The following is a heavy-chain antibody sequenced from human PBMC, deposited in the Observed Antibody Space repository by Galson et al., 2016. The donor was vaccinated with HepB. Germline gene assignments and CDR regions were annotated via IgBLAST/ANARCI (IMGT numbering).Heavy chain of an antibody. CDR3: ARDRKVLLWFGEPEDY. D-gene: IGHD3-10*01. CDR2: ISSSGSTI. J-gene: IGHJ4*02. Sequence: SLRLSCAASGFTSSDYYMNWIRQAPGKGLEWVSSISSSGSTIYYADSVKGRFIISRDNAKNSLYLQMNSLRAEDTAVYYCARDRKVLLWFGEPEDYWGQGTLVSVSS. CDR1: GFTSSDYY. V-gene: IGHV3-11*01.